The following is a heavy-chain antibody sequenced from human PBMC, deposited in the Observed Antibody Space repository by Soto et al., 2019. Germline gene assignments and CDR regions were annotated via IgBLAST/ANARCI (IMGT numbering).Heavy chain of an antibody. CDR1: GFRFSSYW. J-gene: IGHJ5*02. V-gene: IGHV3-7*01. CDR2: IKQDGSEK. CDR3: ARAHYDRSGYPTS. Sequence: EVQLVQSGGGLVQPGGSLRLSCAASGFRFSSYWMTWVRQAPGKGLEWVANIKQDGSEKYYVDSVKGRFTISRDNAKNSLYLQMNSLRAEDTAVYYCARAHYDRSGYPTSWGQGTLVTVSS. D-gene: IGHD3-22*01.